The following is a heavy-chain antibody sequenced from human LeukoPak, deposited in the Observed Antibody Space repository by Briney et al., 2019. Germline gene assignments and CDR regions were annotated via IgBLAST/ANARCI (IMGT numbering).Heavy chain of an antibody. D-gene: IGHD1-7*01. V-gene: IGHV3-11*01. Sequence: GGSLRLSCADSGFTFSDYYMSWIRQAPGKGLEWVSYISSTGTTIYYADSLKGRFTISRDNTKNSLYLQMNSLRAEDTAVYYCARGMKLRNYCYYYYYMDVWGKGTTVTVSS. CDR1: GFTFSDYY. CDR2: ISSTGTTI. CDR3: ARGMKLRNYCYYYYYMDV. J-gene: IGHJ6*03.